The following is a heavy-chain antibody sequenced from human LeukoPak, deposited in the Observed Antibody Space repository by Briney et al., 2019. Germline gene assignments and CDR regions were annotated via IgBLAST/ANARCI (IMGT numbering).Heavy chain of an antibody. D-gene: IGHD3-22*01. J-gene: IGHJ4*02. CDR1: GGSISSGGYS. V-gene: IGHV4-30-2*01. Sequence: PSQTLSLTCAVSGGSISSGGYSWSWIRQPPGKGLAWIGYIYHSGSTYYNPSLKSRVTISVDRSKNQFSLKLSSVTAADTAVYYCARAGSSGYFGDEFAYWGQGTLVTVSS. CDR3: ARAGSSGYFGDEFAY. CDR2: IYHSGST.